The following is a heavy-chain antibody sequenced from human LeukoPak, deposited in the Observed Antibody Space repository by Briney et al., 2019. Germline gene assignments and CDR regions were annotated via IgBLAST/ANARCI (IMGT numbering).Heavy chain of an antibody. Sequence: SETLSLTCAVYGGSFSGYYWSWIRQPPGKGLEWIGEINHSGSTNYNPSLKSRVTISVDTSKNQFSLRLSSVTAADTAVYYCARGLDQYGSGSYYNDYWGQGTLVTVSP. D-gene: IGHD3-10*01. CDR2: INHSGST. CDR3: ARGLDQYGSGSYYNDY. V-gene: IGHV4-34*01. CDR1: GGSFSGYY. J-gene: IGHJ4*02.